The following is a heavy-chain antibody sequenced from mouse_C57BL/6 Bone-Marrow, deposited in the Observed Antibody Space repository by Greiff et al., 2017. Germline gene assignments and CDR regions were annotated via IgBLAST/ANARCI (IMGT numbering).Heavy chain of an antibody. CDR2: IDPSDSYT. CDR3: AKGENYGYDQAWFAY. D-gene: IGHD2-2*01. Sequence: VQLQQPGAELVMPGASVKLSCKASGYTFTSYWMHWVKQRPGQGLEWIGEIDPSDSYTNYNQKFKGKSTLTVDKSSNTAYMQLSSLTSEDSAVYYCAKGENYGYDQAWFAYWGQGTLVTVSA. CDR1: GYTFTSYW. J-gene: IGHJ3*01. V-gene: IGHV1-69*01.